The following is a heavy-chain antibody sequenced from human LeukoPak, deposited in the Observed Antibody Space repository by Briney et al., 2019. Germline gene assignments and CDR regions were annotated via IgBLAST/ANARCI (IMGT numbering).Heavy chain of an antibody. D-gene: IGHD5-12*01. CDR3: ARQGTIVAGTLGTTFDY. CDR2: IYPGDSDT. V-gene: IGHV5-51*01. J-gene: IGHJ4*02. CDR1: GYSFSSNW. Sequence: GESLKISCKGSGYSFSSNWIGWVRQMPGKGLEWMGIIYPGDSDTRYSPSFQGQVTISADKSINTAYLQWSSLRASDTAMYYCARQGTIVAGTLGTTFDYWGQGTLLTVSS.